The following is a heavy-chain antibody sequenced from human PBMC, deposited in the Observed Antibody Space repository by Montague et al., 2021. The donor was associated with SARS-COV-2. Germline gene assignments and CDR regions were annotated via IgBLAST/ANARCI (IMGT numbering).Heavy chain of an antibody. CDR2: XXRXXXK. CDR3: ARSYYDILTAYYTPFDY. Sequence: PALVKPTQTLTLTCTFSGFSLSTSGMRASWIRQPPGKALEWLAXXXRXXXKFXSTSLKTRLTISKDTSKNQVVLTMTNMDPVDTATYYCARSYYDILTAYYTPFDYWGQGTLVTVSS. V-gene: IGHV2-70*04. J-gene: IGHJ4*02. D-gene: IGHD3-9*01. CDR1: GFSLSTSGMR.